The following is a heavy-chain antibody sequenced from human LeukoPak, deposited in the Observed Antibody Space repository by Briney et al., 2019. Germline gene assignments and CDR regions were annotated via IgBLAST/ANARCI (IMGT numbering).Heavy chain of an antibody. D-gene: IGHD6-6*01. V-gene: IGHV3-11*04. CDR3: ARDPGEQLVPYYFDY. J-gene: IGHJ4*02. CDR1: GFTFSDYY. Sequence: GGSLRLSCAASGFTFSDYYMSWIRQAPGKGLEWVSYISSSGSTIYYADSVKGRFTISRDNAKNSLYLQMNSLRVEDTAAYYCARDPGEQLVPYYFDYWGQGTLVTVSS. CDR2: ISSSGSTI.